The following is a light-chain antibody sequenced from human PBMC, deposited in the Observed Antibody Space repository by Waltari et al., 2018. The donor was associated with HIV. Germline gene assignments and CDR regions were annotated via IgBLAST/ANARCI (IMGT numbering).Light chain of an antibody. CDR2: SDD. CDR1: SSNIEKYA. J-gene: IGLJ1*01. V-gene: IGLV1-36*01. CDR3: ATGDDSLDGYV. Sequence: QSVLPQPPSVSAAPGQRVTIFCSGGSSNIEKYAVSCYQHLPGKAPKLVMYSDDLLSSGVTDRLSASKSGTSASLHISGLQSEDEAEYYCATGDDSLDGYVFGSGTMVTAL.